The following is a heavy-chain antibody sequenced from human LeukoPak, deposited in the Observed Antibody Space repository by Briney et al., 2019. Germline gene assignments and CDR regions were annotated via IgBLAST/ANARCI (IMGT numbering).Heavy chain of an antibody. D-gene: IGHD3-9*01. J-gene: IGHJ4*02. V-gene: IGHV4-39*01. CDR1: GGSISSSSYY. CDR3: ARQLKRPDILTGYYSWVYYFDY. CDR2: IYYSGGT. Sequence: PSETLSLTCTVSGGSISSSSYYWGWIRQPPGKGLEWIGSIYYSGGTYYNPSLKSRVTISVDTSKNQFSLKLSSVTAADTAVYYCARQLKRPDILTGYYSWVYYFDYWGQGTLVTVSS.